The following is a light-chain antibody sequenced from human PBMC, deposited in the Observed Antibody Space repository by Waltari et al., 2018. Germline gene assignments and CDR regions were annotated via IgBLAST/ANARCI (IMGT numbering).Light chain of an antibody. CDR3: SSYTGTTTPRV. J-gene: IGLJ3*02. V-gene: IGLV2-23*01. CDR2: ACS. Sequence: QGKSPKVIMYACSKRHSEVSSRFSCSKSGNTASLTISVLQAEDEADYYCSSYTGTTTPRVVGGGTKLTVL.